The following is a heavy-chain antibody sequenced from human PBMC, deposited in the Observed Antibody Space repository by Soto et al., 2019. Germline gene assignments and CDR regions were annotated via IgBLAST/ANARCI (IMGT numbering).Heavy chain of an antibody. D-gene: IGHD4-17*01. CDR1: GGFNNYA. V-gene: IGHV1-69*10. J-gene: IGHJ4*02. Sequence: GASVKVSCKASGGFNNYAVSWVRQAPGQGLEWMGVTIPELGTSNYAQRLQGRVTITVDKATNTAYLNLTTLTSEDTAIYYCARTSMTRIDYWGQVTLVPVSS. CDR3: ARTSMTRIDY. CDR2: TIPELGTS.